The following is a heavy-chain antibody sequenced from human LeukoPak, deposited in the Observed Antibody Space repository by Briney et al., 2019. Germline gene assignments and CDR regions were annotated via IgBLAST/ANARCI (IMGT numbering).Heavy chain of an antibody. CDR2: IIPIFGIT. CDR1: GGTFSSYA. CDR3: ARGGGDGYNYRFDY. J-gene: IGHJ4*02. D-gene: IGHD5-24*01. Sequence: SVKVSCKASGGTFSSYAISWVRQAPGQGFEWMGRIIPIFGITNYAQKFQGRVTITADKSTSTAYMELSSLRSEDTAVYYCARGGGDGYNYRFDYWGQGTLVTVSS. V-gene: IGHV1-69*04.